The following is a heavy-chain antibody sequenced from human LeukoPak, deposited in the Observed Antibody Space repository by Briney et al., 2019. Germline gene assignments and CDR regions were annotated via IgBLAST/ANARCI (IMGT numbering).Heavy chain of an antibody. CDR1: GFTFTNYA. J-gene: IGHJ4*02. V-gene: IGHV3-23*01. CDR3: ARVDGSSLSRARFDC. CDR2: ISGDGTFI. Sequence: GGSLRLSCAASGFTFTNYAVNWVRQAPGKGLEWVSAISGDGTFIYYAESVKGRFTISRDNSKSTGYLQMNSLRAEDTAIYYCARVDGSSLSRARFDCWGPGTLVSVSS. D-gene: IGHD6-6*01.